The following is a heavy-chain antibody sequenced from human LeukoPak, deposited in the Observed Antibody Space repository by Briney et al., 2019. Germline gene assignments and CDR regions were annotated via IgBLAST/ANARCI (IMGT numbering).Heavy chain of an antibody. V-gene: IGHV3-23*01. CDR3: AKMGVVAARPGTFDY. J-gene: IGHJ4*02. CDR1: GFTFTSYA. D-gene: IGHD6-6*01. Sequence: PGGSLRLSCAASGFTFTSYAMSWVRQAPGKGLEWVSAISGSGGSTYHADSVKGRFTISGDNSKNTLYLQMNSLRAEDTAVYYCAKMGVVAARPGTFDYWGQGTLVTVSS. CDR2: ISGSGGST.